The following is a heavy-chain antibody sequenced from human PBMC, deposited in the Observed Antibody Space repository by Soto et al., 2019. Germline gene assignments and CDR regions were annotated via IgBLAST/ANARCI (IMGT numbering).Heavy chain of an antibody. D-gene: IGHD2-2*01. CDR2: ISYDGSNK. Sequence: GGSLRLSCAASGFTFSSYAMYWVRQAPGKGLEWVAVISYDGSNKYYADSVKGRFTISRDNSKNTLYLQMNSLRAEDTAVYYCARASPIVVVPAATSGGELFDYWGQGTLVTVSS. V-gene: IGHV3-30-3*01. J-gene: IGHJ4*02. CDR3: ARASPIVVVPAATSGGELFDY. CDR1: GFTFSSYA.